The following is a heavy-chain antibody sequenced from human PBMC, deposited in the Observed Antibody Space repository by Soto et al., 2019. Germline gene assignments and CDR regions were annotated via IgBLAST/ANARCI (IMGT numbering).Heavy chain of an antibody. CDR2: MNPNSGNT. D-gene: IGHD1-20*01. V-gene: IGHV1-8*01. J-gene: IGHJ5*02. CDR3: ARGLNRYNWNDRHLWFDP. CDR1: GYTFTSYD. Sequence: ASVKVSCKASGYTFTSYDINWVRQATGQGLEWMGWMNPNSGNTGYAQKFQGRVTMTRNTSISKAYMELSSLRSEDTAVYYCARGLNRYNWNDRHLWFDPWGQGTLVTVSS.